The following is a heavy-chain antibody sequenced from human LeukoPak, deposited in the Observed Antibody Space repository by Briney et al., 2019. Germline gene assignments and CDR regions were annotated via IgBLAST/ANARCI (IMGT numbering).Heavy chain of an antibody. D-gene: IGHD6-19*01. CDR2: IYYTGRT. CDR1: GGSISSTTYY. J-gene: IGHJ4*02. V-gene: IGHV4-39*01. CDR3: ATQVAGGPLDY. Sequence: PSETLSLTCAVTGGSISSTTYYWAWIRQPPGKGLEWIGSIYYTGRTHYIPSLKSRVTISLDTSKNQFSLSLSSVTAADTAVYYCATQVAGGPLDYWGQGTLVTVSS.